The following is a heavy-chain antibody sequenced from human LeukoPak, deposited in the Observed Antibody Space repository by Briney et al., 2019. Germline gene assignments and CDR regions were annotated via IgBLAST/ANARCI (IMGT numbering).Heavy chain of an antibody. CDR1: GYTFTSYY. J-gene: IGHJ4*02. D-gene: IGHD1-26*01. Sequence: ASVKVSCKASGYTFTSYYMHWVRQAPGQGLEWMGIINPSGGSTSYAQKFQGRVTMTRDTSTSTVYMELSSLRSEDTAVYYCARDRGARVGAWEFDYWGQGTLVTVSS. CDR3: ARDRGARVGAWEFDY. V-gene: IGHV1-46*01. CDR2: INPSGGST.